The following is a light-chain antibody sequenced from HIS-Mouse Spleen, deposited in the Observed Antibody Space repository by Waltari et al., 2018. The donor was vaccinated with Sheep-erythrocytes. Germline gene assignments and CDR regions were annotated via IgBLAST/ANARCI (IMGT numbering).Light chain of an antibody. J-gene: IGKJ2*01. CDR2: DAS. CDR1: QSVSSY. Sequence: EIVLTQSPATLSLSPGERATLSCRASQSVSSYLAWYQQKPGQAPRLLIYDASNRATGIPARFSGSVSGTDFTLTISSMQSEDFAVYYCQQYNNWPYTFGQGTKLEIK. V-gene: IGKV3-11*01. CDR3: QQYNNWPYT.